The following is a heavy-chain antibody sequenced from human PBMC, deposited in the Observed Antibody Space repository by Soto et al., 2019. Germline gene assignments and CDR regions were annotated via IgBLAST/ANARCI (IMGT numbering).Heavy chain of an antibody. CDR2: ISYDGSKT. V-gene: IGHV3-30*03. J-gene: IGHJ4*01. D-gene: IGHD2-15*01. Sequence: QVPLVESAGGVVQPGRSLRLSCAASGFPFTTYGQHWVREGPGKGLEWVAVISYDGSKTYYADSVKGRFTIARDHSKHTLYLHMNSLMPEDTAVYYCGGGQYYFDYRGHGTLVTVSS. CDR1: GFPFTTYG. CDR3: GGGQYYFDY.